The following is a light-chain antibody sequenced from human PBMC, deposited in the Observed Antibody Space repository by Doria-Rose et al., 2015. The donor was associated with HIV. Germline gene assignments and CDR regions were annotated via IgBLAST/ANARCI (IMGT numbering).Light chain of an antibody. Sequence: EIVLTQSSSTLSLSPGERATLSCRASQSFSSTYLAWYQQKPGQAPSLLIYDGSTRATGIPDRFSASGSGTDFTLTINRLEPEDFALYYCHQYGTSWTFGQGTKVEI. CDR1: QSFSSTY. CDR3: HQYGTSWT. CDR2: DGS. V-gene: IGKV3-20*01. J-gene: IGKJ1*01.